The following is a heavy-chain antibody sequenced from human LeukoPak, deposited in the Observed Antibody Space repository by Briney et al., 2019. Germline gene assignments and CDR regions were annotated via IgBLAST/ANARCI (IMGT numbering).Heavy chain of an antibody. J-gene: IGHJ6*03. CDR3: ARGHRDSGYGYYYYYYMDV. CDR1: GYTFTGYY. CDR2: INPNSGGT. Sequence: ASVKVSCKASGYTFTGYYMHWVRQAPGQGLEWMGWINPNSGGTNYAQKFQGRVTITADKSTSTAYMELSSLRSEDTAVYYCARGHRDSGYGYYYYYYMDVWGKGTTVTVSS. D-gene: IGHD5-12*01. V-gene: IGHV1-2*02.